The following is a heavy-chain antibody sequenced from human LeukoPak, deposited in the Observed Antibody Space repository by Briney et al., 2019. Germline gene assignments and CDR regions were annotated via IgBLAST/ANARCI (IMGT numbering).Heavy chain of an antibody. V-gene: IGHV4-59*01. CDR2: IYYSGST. J-gene: IGHJ6*03. CDR1: GGSISSYY. Sequence: SETLSLTCTVSGGSISSYYWSWIRQPPGKGLEWIGYIYYSGSTNYNPSLKSRVTISVDTSKNQFSLKLSSVTAADTAVYYCARATAAAGDYYYYYMDVWXKGTTVTVSS. CDR3: ARATAAAGDYYYYYMDV. D-gene: IGHD6-13*01.